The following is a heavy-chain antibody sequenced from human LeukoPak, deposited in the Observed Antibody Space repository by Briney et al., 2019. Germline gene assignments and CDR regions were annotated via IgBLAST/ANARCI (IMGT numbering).Heavy chain of an antibody. V-gene: IGHV1-18*01. CDR1: GYTFTSYG. J-gene: IGHJ4*02. Sequence: GASVTVSCTASGYTFTSYGISWVRQAPGQGLEWMGWISAYNGNTNYAQKLQGRVTMTTDTSTSTAYMELRSLRSDDTAVYYCAREPFYYDSSGYCSDYWGQGTLVTVSS. CDR3: AREPFYYDSSGYCSDY. D-gene: IGHD3-22*01. CDR2: ISAYNGNT.